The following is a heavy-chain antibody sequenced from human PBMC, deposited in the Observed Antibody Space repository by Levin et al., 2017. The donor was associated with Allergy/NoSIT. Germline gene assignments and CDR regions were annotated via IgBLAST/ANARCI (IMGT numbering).Heavy chain of an antibody. CDR3: AKDVYDSGWYPLGNDAFEM. V-gene: IGHV3-30*18. Sequence: SCAASGFTFSSYGMHWVRQAPGKGLEWVAVISSDGRKKFYADSVKGRFTISRDNSKNTLDLQMNSLRAEDTAVYYCAKDVYDSGWYPLGNDAFEMWGQGTKVSVSS. J-gene: IGHJ3*02. D-gene: IGHD6-19*01. CDR1: GFTFSSYG. CDR2: ISSDGRKK.